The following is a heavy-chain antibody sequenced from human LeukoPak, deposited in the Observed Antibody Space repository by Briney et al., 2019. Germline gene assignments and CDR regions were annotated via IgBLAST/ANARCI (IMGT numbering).Heavy chain of an antibody. J-gene: IGHJ4*02. CDR3: ARGRIAAAGTNTNFDY. V-gene: IGHV1-69*04. CDR1: GGTFSSYA. D-gene: IGHD6-13*01. Sequence: ASVKVSCKASGGTFSSYAISWVRQAPGQGPEWMGRIIPILGIANYAQKFQGRVTITADKSTSTAYMELSSLRSEDTAVYYCARGRIAAAGTNTNFDYWGQGTLVTVSS. CDR2: IIPILGIA.